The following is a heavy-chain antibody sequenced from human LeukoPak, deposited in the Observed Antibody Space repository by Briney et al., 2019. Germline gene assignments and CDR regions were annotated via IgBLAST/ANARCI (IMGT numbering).Heavy chain of an antibody. Sequence: SETLSLTCAVYGGSFSGYYWSWIRQPPGKGLEWIGEINHSGSTNYNPSLKSRVTISVDTSKNQFSLKLSSVTAADSAVYYCASILLRYFDGHYYPVYDPWGQGTLVTVFS. J-gene: IGHJ5*02. CDR1: GGSFSGYY. CDR3: ASILLRYFDGHYYPVYDP. V-gene: IGHV4-34*01. CDR2: INHSGST. D-gene: IGHD3-9*01.